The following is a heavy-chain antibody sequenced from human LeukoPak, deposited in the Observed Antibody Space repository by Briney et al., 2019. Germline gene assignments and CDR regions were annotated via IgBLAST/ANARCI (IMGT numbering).Heavy chain of an antibody. Sequence: SETLSLTCTASDGSLSRAVYYWSWIRHHPGKGLEWIGKIYYSGSTYYNPSLQSRATISVDRSKNQFSLRLTSVAAADTAVYYCARGAEYSSSPFDYWGQGSLVTVSS. CDR2: IYYSGST. D-gene: IGHD6-6*01. CDR3: ARGAEYSSSPFDY. CDR1: DGSLSRAVYY. J-gene: IGHJ4*02. V-gene: IGHV4-31*03.